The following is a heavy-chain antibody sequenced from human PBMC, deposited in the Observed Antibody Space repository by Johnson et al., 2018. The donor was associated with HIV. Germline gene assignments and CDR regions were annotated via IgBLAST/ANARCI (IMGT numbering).Heavy chain of an antibody. CDR2: IYSGGST. CDR1: GFTFSSYA. CDR3: AKDLTMYSSSSAAFDI. Sequence: QVQLVESGGGLVQPGGSLRLSCAASGFTFSSYAFHWVRQAPAKGLEWVSVIYSGGSTYYADSVKGRFTISRDNSKNTLYLQMNSLRTEDTALYYCAKDLTMYSSSSAAFDIWGQGTMVTVSS. J-gene: IGHJ3*02. V-gene: IGHV3-NL1*01. D-gene: IGHD6-6*01.